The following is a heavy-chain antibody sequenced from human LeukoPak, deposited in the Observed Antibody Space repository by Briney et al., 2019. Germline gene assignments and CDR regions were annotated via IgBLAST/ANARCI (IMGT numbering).Heavy chain of an antibody. CDR2: INPDSGGT. D-gene: IGHD1-26*01. CDR3: ARDHGESYLIDY. CDR1: GYTFTGYY. Sequence: ASVKVSCKASGYTFTGYYMHWVRQAPGQGLEWMGWINPDSGGTNYAQKFQGRVTITRDTSATTAYMDLSGLRSEDTAVYYCARDHGESYLIDYWGQGTLVTVSS. J-gene: IGHJ4*02. V-gene: IGHV1-2*02.